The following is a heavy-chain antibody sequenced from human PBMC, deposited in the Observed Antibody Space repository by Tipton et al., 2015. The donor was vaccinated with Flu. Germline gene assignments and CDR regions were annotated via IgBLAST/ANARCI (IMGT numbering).Heavy chain of an antibody. J-gene: IGHJ4*02. Sequence: TLSLTCAVYGGSFSGYYWSWIRQPPGKGLEWIGEINHSGSTNYNPSLKSRVTISVDTSKNQFSLKLSSVTAADTAVYYCAASATIPSFDYWGQGTLVTVSS. CDR2: INHSGST. CDR1: GGSFSGYY. D-gene: IGHD5-12*01. CDR3: AASATIPSFDY. V-gene: IGHV4-34*01.